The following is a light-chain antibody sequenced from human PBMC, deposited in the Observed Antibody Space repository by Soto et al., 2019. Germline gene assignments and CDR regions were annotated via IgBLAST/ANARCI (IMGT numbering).Light chain of an antibody. V-gene: IGKV1-39*01. Sequence: DIQMTQSPSSLSASVGDRVTITCRASQSISSHLNWYQQKPGKAPKLLIYDASSLQSGVPSRFSGSGSGTAFTLTISSLQPEDFATYYCQQSASTPPTFGGGTKVEI. CDR3: QQSASTPPT. J-gene: IGKJ4*01. CDR1: QSISSH. CDR2: DAS.